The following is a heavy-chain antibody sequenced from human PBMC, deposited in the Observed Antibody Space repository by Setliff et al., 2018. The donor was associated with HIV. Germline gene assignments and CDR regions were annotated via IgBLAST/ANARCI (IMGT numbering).Heavy chain of an antibody. CDR3: ARGESSSWYYNHAFDI. J-gene: IGHJ3*02. CDR2: IIPILGIA. D-gene: IGHD6-13*01. Sequence: EASVKVSCKASGGTFSSYAISWVRQAPGQGLEWMGGIIPILGIANYAQKFQGRVTITADESTSTAYMELSSLRSEDTAVYYCARGESSSWYYNHAFDIWGQGTMVTVSS. CDR1: GGTFSSYA. V-gene: IGHV1-69*10.